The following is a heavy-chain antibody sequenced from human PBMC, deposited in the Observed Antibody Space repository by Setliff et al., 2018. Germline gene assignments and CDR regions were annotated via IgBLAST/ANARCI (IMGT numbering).Heavy chain of an antibody. CDR3: AREGVDPRSSTDYRYYMDV. V-gene: IGHV1-69*05. CDR2: TIPMFGTT. CDR1: GGTFRNYG. Sequence: SVKVSCKATGGTFRNYGISWVRQAPGRGLEWMGGTIPMFGTTNYAHKFQGRVTIITDESTSTAYMELSSLRSEDTAVYYCAREGVDPRSSTDYRYYMDVWGKGTTVTSP. D-gene: IGHD2-15*01. J-gene: IGHJ6*03.